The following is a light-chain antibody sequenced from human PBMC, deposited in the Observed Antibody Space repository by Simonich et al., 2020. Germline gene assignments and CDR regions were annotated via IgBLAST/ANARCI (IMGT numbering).Light chain of an antibody. CDR1: SRDGGSYNL. CDR2: EGS. V-gene: IGLV2-23*01. J-gene: IGLJ7*01. Sequence: QSALTHPASVPGSPGRSITLSCTETSRDGGSYNLVPLYTQHPGKAPKLKIYEGSKRPSGVSNRFAGSKYGNTASLTISGLQAEDEADYYCCSYAGSSTFAVFGGGTQLTVL. CDR3: CSYAGSSTFAV.